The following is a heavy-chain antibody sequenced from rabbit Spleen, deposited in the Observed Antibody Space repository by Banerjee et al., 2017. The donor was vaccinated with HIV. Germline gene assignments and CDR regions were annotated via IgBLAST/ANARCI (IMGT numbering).Heavy chain of an antibody. Sequence: LEESGGGLVKPGGTLTLTCTVSGFSFSSNWICWVRQAPGKGLEWIACINAVTGKAVYASWAKGRFIMSRTPSTTVTLQMTSLTAADTATYFCAREILYAAYAGFGDATMYYFDLWGQGTLVTVS. D-gene: IGHD6-1*01. CDR2: INAVTGKA. V-gene: IGHV1S45*01. CDR1: GFSFSSNW. CDR3: AREILYAAYAGFGDATMYYFDL. J-gene: IGHJ4*01.